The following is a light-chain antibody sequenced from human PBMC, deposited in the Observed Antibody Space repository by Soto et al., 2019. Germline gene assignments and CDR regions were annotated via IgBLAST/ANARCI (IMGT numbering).Light chain of an antibody. CDR1: QSISSY. V-gene: IGKV1-39*01. Sequence: TRVTQSSSALSATVGDRVTITCRASQSISSYLNWYQQKPGKAPRLLIYAASSLQSGVPSRFSGSGSGTDFTLTISSLQPEDFATYCCQQGYSTPRTLGQGTKVDIK. CDR3: QQGYSTPRT. J-gene: IGKJ1*01. CDR2: AAS.